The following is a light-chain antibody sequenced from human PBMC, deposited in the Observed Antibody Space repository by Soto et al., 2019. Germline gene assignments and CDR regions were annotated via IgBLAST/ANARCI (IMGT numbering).Light chain of an antibody. Sequence: SYELTQPPSVSVAPGKTARITCGGNNIGSKSVHWYQQKPGQAPVLVIYYDSDRPSGIPERFSGSNSGNTATLYISRVEAGDEADYYCQVWDSSSDHVVFGGGTKLTV. CDR2: YDS. CDR3: QVWDSSSDHVV. J-gene: IGLJ2*01. CDR1: NIGSKS. V-gene: IGLV3-21*04.